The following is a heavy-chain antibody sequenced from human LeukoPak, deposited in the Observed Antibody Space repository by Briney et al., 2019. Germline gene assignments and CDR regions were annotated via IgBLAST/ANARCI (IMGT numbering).Heavy chain of an antibody. V-gene: IGHV3-9*03. Sequence: GGSLRLSCAASGFTFDDYAMHWVRQAPGKGLEWVSGISWNSGRIGYVDSVKCRFTISRDNAKNSLYLQMNSLKPEDMAVYYCAKSTYYDFWSGYLDYWGQGTRVTVSS. J-gene: IGHJ4*02. CDR3: AKSTYYDFWSGYLDY. CDR2: ISWNSGRI. D-gene: IGHD3-3*01. CDR1: GFTFDDYA.